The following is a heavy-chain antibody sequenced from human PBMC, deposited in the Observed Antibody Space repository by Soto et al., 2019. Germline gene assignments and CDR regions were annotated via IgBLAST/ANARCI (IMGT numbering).Heavy chain of an antibody. CDR1: GFTFSSYW. CDR3: ARNYGGNYDY. V-gene: IGHV3-74*01. D-gene: IGHD4-17*01. Sequence: PGGSLRLSCAASGFTFSSYWMHWVRQAPGKGLVWVSRLNSDGSSTSYADSVKGRFTISRDNAKNTLYLQMNSLRAEDTALYYCARNYGGNYDYWGQGTLVTVSS. J-gene: IGHJ4*02. CDR2: LNSDGSST.